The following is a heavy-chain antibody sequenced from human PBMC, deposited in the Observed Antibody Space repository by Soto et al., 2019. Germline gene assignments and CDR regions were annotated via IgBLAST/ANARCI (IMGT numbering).Heavy chain of an antibody. CDR3: ARAIVVVIPVFDY. D-gene: IGHD3-22*01. CDR1: GGSICSGGYY. V-gene: IGHV4-31*03. CDR2: IYYSGST. J-gene: IGHJ4*02. Sequence: SETLSLTCTVSGGSICSGGYYWSWIRQHPGKGLEWIGYIYYSGSTYYNPSLKSRVTISVDTSKNQFSLKLSSVTAADTAVYYCARAIVVVIPVFDYWGQGTLVTVSS.